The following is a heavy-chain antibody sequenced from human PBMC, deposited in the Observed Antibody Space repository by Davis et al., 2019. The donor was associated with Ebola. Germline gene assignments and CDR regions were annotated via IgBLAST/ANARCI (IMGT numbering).Heavy chain of an antibody. D-gene: IGHD2-15*01. CDR2: VYYTGTT. CDR1: GGSMSPSY. Sequence: PSETLSLTCTVSGGSMSPSYWRWIRQTPGKGLEWIGYVYYTGTTSYNPSLKSRVTISLDSSRNQFSLILTSVSAADTAIYYCARAGGQGGGTLRFWGQGTLVTVSS. J-gene: IGHJ4*02. CDR3: ARAGGQGGGTLRF. V-gene: IGHV4-59*01.